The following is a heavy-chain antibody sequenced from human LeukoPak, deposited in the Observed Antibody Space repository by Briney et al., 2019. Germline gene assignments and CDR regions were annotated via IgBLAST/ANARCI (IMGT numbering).Heavy chain of an antibody. CDR2: IYYSGST. J-gene: IGHJ4*02. V-gene: IGHV4-39*01. CDR3: ARQLYGIQLWLGVFFDY. CDR1: GGSISSSSYY. D-gene: IGHD5-18*01. Sequence: ASETLSLTCTVSGGSISSSSYYWGWIRQPPGKGLEWIGSIYYSGSTYYDPSLKSRVTISVDTSKNQSSLKLSSVTAADTAVYYCARQLYGIQLWLGVFFDYWGQGTLVTVSS.